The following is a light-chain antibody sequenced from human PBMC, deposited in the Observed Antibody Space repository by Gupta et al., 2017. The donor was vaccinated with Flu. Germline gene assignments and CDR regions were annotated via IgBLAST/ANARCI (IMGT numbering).Light chain of an antibody. V-gene: IGKV6-21*01. CDR1: EGIGSN. Sequence: ETVLTQSPEFQSVTPRETVTITCQASEGIGSNLHWFQQKPHQSPKLLIKYASQSFPGVPSRFSGSRSGTDYTLTIHGLEAEDAATDYCLHANSLRQSFGQGTKLEI. J-gene: IGKJ2*03. CDR2: YAS. CDR3: LHANSLRQS.